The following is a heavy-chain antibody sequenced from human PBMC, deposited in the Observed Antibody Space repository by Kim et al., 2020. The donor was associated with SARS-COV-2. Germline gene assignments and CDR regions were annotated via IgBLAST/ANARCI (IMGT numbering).Heavy chain of an antibody. CDR3: ARHHIRFLEWLSYETYYGMDV. J-gene: IGHJ6*02. V-gene: IGHV4-39*01. CDR2: IYYSGST. CDR1: GGSISSSSYY. Sequence: SETLSLTCTVSGGSISSSSYYWGWIRQPPGKGLEWIGSIYYSGSTYYNPSLKSRVTISVDTSKNQFSLKLSSVTAADTAVYYCARHHIRFLEWLSYETYYGMDVWGQGTTVTVSS. D-gene: IGHD3-3*01.